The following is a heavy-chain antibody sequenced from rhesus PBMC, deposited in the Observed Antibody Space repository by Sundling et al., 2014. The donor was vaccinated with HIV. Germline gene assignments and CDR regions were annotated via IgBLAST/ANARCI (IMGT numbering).Heavy chain of an antibody. Sequence: QVQLQESGPGLVKPSETLSLTCAVSGGSISTNYWSWIRQSPGKGLEWIGFIYGGGGSTNYNPSLKSRVTVSTDTSKNQFSLKLSSVTAADTAVYYCARDGYCTGSGCFPFDYWGQGVLVTVSS. V-gene: IGHV4-160*01. CDR3: ARDGYCTGSGCFPFDY. CDR2: IYGGGGST. D-gene: IGHD2-21*01. CDR1: GGSISTNY. J-gene: IGHJ4*01.